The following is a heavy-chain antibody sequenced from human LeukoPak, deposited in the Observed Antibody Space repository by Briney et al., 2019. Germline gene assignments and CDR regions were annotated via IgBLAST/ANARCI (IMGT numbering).Heavy chain of an antibody. CDR2: IIPIFGTA. V-gene: IGHV1-69*13. J-gene: IGHJ4*02. CDR1: GGTFSSYA. Sequence: SVKVCCKASGGTFSSYAISWVRQAPGQGLEWMGGIIPIFGTANYAQKFQGRVTITADESTSTAYMELSSLRSEDTAVYYCATLKRYYYDSSGYYPDYWGQGTLVTVSS. CDR3: ATLKRYYYDSSGYYPDY. D-gene: IGHD3-22*01.